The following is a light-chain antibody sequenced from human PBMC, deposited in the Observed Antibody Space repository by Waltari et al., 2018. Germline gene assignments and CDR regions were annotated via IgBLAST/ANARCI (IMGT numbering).Light chain of an antibody. CDR3: QQYNNWPRT. CDR2: GAS. Sequence: EIVMTQSPATLSVSPGERATLSCRASQSIRSNLAWYRQKPGQAPRLLIYGASTRATGIPARFSGSGSGTDFTLTISSLQSEDFVVYYCQQYNNWPRTFGQGTKVEIK. V-gene: IGKV3-15*01. CDR1: QSIRSN. J-gene: IGKJ1*01.